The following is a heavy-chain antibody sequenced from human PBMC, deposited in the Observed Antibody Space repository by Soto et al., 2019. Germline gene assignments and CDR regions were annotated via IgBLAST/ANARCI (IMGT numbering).Heavy chain of an antibody. Sequence: GGSLRLSCAASGFTFSSYWMSWVRQAPGKGLEWVANIKKDGSEKYYVDSVKGRFTISRDNAKNSLYLQMNSLRAEDTAVYYCARATLSSSWYDLDYWGQGTLVTVSS. CDR3: ARATLSSSWYDLDY. J-gene: IGHJ4*02. V-gene: IGHV3-7*01. CDR1: GFTFSSYW. D-gene: IGHD6-13*01. CDR2: IKKDGSEK.